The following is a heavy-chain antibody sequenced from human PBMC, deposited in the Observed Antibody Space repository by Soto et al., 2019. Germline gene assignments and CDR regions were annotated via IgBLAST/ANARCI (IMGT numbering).Heavy chain of an antibody. CDR1: GFTFSSYA. D-gene: IGHD5-12*01. CDR2: ISYDGSNK. CDR3: ARDSADGYNSYYYYGMDV. J-gene: IGHJ6*02. V-gene: IGHV3-30-3*01. Sequence: GGSLRLSCAASGFTFSSYAMHWVRQAPGKGLEWVAVISYDGSNKYYADSVKGRFTISRDNSKNTLYLQMNSLRAEDTAVYYCARDSADGYNSYYYYGMDVWGQGTTVTVSS.